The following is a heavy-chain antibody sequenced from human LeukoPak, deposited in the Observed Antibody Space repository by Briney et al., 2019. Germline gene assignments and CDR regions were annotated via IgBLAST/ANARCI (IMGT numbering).Heavy chain of an antibody. CDR2: IHPEGNEK. CDR1: GFSFTNFW. Sequence: GGSLRLXCAVSGFSFTNFWMSWVRQAPGRGLEWVANIHPEGNEKYHVESVKGRFTISRDNTKNLLFQQMNGLRVEDTAVYYCARGDAFSGDHWGQGTLVTVSS. J-gene: IGHJ4*02. CDR3: ARGDAFSGDH. V-gene: IGHV3-7*04.